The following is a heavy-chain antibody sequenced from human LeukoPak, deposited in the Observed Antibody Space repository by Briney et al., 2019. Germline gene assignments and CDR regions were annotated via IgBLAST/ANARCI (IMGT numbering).Heavy chain of an antibody. CDR2: TCYSGST. Sequence: PSETLSLTCTVSGGSISSYYWSWIRQPPGKGLEWIGYTCYSGSTNYNPSLKSRVTISVDTSKNQFSLKLSSVTAADTAVYYCARGPSKPYYFDYWGQGTLVTVSS. J-gene: IGHJ4*02. CDR1: GGSISSYY. D-gene: IGHD6-6*01. CDR3: ARGPSKPYYFDY. V-gene: IGHV4-59*01.